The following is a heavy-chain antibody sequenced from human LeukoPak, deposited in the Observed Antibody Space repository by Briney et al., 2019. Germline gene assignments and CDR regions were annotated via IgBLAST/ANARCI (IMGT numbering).Heavy chain of an antibody. CDR1: GFTFSSYA. V-gene: IGHV3-23*01. CDR2: ISGSGGTT. J-gene: IGHJ4*02. D-gene: IGHD6-19*01. CDR3: ARRRDGSGGKDFDY. Sequence: GGSLRLSCAASGFTFSSYAMSWVRQAPGKGLEWLSAISGSGGTTHYADSVKGRFTISRDNSKNTLYLQMDSLRAEDMALYYCARRRDGSGGKDFDYWGQGTLVTVSS.